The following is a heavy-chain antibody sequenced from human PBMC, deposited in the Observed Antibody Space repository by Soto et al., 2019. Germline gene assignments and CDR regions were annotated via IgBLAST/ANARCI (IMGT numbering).Heavy chain of an antibody. CDR1: GGSISSGGYY. Sequence: QVQLQESGPGPVKPSQTLSLTCTVSGGSISSGGYYWSWIRQHPGKGLEWIGYIYYSGSTYYNPSLKSRVTISVDTSKNQFSLKLSSVTAADTAVHYCARDAVVAAIEGDGGWFDPWGQGTLVTVSS. V-gene: IGHV4-31*03. CDR2: IYYSGST. J-gene: IGHJ5*02. CDR3: ARDAVVAAIEGDGGWFDP. D-gene: IGHD2-15*01.